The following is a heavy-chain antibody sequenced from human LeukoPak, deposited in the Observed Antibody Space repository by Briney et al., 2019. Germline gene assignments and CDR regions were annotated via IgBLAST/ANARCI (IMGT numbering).Heavy chain of an antibody. CDR2: IIPIFGTA. D-gene: IGHD5/OR15-5a*01. CDR3: ARARSVWVYYYYYYMDV. V-gene: IGHV1-69*06. J-gene: IGHJ6*03. CDR1: GGTFSSYA. Sequence: ASVKVSCKASGGTFSSYAISWVRQAPGQGLEWMGGIIPIFGTANYAQKFQGRVTITADKSTSTAYMELSSLRSEDTAVYYCARARSVWVYYYYYYMDVWGKGTTVTVSS.